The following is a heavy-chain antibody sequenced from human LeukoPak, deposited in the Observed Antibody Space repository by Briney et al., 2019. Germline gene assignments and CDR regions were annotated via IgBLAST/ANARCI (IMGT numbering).Heavy chain of an antibody. J-gene: IGHJ4*02. V-gene: IGHV4-59*08. CDR2: IYYSGST. CDR1: GGSISSYY. Sequence: PSETLSLTCTVSGGSISSYYWSWIRQPPGKGLEWIGYIYYSGSTNYNPSLKSRVTISVDTSKNQFSLKLSSVTAADTAVYYCARGGILTGYYGYYFDYWGQGTLVTVSS. CDR3: ARGGILTGYYGYYFDY. D-gene: IGHD3-9*01.